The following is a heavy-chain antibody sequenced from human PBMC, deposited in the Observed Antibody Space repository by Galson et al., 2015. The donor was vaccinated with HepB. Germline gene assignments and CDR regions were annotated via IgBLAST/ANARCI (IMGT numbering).Heavy chain of an antibody. V-gene: IGHV3-48*01. J-gene: IGHJ6*03. CDR1: GFTFGTYS. CDR2: ISSSSSGM. Sequence: SLRLSCAASGFTFGTYSMNWVRQAPGKGLEWVSYISSSSSGMYYADSVKGRFTISRDNAKNSLYLQMNSLRAEDTAAYYCARESNFYMDVWGKGTTVTVSS. CDR3: ARESNFYMDV.